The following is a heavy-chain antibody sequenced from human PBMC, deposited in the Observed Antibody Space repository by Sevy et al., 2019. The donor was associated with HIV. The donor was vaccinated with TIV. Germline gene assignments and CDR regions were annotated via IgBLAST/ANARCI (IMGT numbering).Heavy chain of an antibody. CDR1: GYTFTSYY. J-gene: IGHJ5*02. V-gene: IGHV1-46*01. Sequence: ASLKVSCKASGYTFTSYYVHWVRQAPGQGLEWMGIINPSGGSTNYAQKFQGRVTMTRDTSTSTVYMALSSLRSEDTAVYYCAREGMATIQSWGQGTLVTVSS. CDR3: AREGMATIQS. CDR2: INPSGGST. D-gene: IGHD5-12*01.